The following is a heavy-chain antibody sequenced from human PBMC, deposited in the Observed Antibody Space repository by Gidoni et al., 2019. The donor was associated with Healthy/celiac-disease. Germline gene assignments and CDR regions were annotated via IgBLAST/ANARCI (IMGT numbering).Heavy chain of an antibody. CDR1: GGSISSYY. CDR2: IYYSGST. CDR3: ASLDGYNPSRFDY. D-gene: IGHD5-12*01. V-gene: IGHV4-59*01. J-gene: IGHJ4*02. Sequence: QVQLPESGPGLVKPSVTLPLTCTVSGGSISSYYWSWIRQPPGKGLEWIGYIYYSGSTNYNPSLKCRVTISVDTSKNQFSLKLSTVTAADTAVYYCASLDGYNPSRFDYWGQGTLVTVSS.